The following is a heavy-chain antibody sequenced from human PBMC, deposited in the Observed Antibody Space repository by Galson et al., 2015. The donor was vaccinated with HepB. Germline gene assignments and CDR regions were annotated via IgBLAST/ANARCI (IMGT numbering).Heavy chain of an antibody. CDR3: ARDRVFYGMDV. Sequence: SLRLSCAASGFTVSGNYMSWVRQTPVKGLECVSVISSGGTTYYADSVKGRFTISRDNSKNTLYLQMNSLRVEDTAVYYCARDRVFYGMDVWGQGTTVTISS. CDR2: ISSGGTT. CDR1: GFTVSGNY. D-gene: IGHD6-13*01. J-gene: IGHJ6*02. V-gene: IGHV3-66*01.